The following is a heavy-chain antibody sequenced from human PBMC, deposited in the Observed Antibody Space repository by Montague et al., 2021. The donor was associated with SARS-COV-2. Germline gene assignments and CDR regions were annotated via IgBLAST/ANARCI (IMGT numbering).Heavy chain of an antibody. CDR3: ARQNWNDGGDY. Sequence: SLRLSCAASGFAFSNYAMSWVRQAPGKEPEWVSAITGSGSNTYYADSMEGRFTIFRDNSRSTLYLQINSLRAEDTAVYYCARQNWNDGGDYWGQGALVTGSS. D-gene: IGHD1-1*01. V-gene: IGHV3-23*01. J-gene: IGHJ4*02. CDR1: GFAFSNYA. CDR2: ITGSGSNT.